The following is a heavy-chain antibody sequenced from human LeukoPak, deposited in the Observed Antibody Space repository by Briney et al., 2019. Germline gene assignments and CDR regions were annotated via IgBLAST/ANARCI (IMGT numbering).Heavy chain of an antibody. CDR1: GFTFSSYA. CDR3: ARGISGGSWHFDY. J-gene: IGHJ4*02. Sequence: GGSLRLSCAASGFTFSSYAMHWVRQAPGKGLEWVAVISYDGSNKYYADSVKGRFTISRDNSKNTLYLQMNSLRAEDTAVYYCARGISGGSWHFDYWGQGTLVTVSS. CDR2: ISYDGSNK. V-gene: IGHV3-30-3*01. D-gene: IGHD2-15*01.